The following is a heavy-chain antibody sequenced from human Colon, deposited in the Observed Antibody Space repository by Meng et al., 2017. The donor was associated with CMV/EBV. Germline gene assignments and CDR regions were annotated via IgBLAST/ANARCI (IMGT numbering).Heavy chain of an antibody. J-gene: IGHJ4*02. CDR1: GGSISSYY. Sequence: SETLSLTCTVSGGSISSYYWSWIRQPPGKGLEWIGYIYYSGSTNYNPSLKSRVTISVDTSKNQFSLKLSSVTAADTAVYYCARVRATTIFGVVITTTQYYFDYWGQGTLVTVSS. V-gene: IGHV4-59*01. CDR3: ARVRATTIFGVVITTTQYYFDY. CDR2: IYYSGST. D-gene: IGHD3-3*01.